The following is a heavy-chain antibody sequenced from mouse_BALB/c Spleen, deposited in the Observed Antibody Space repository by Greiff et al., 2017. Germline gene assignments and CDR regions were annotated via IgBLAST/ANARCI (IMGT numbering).Heavy chain of an antibody. J-gene: IGHJ4*01. CDR3: TRGIYYGNYVGAMDY. D-gene: IGHD2-1*01. CDR1: GYTFTDYN. Sequence: EVQLQQSGPELVKPGASVKIPCKASGYTFTDYNMDWVKQSHGKSLEWIGDINPNNGGTIYNQKFKGKATLTVDKSSSTAYMELRSLTNEDSAVYYCTRGIYYGNYVGAMDYWGQGTSVTVSS. V-gene: IGHV1-18*01. CDR2: INPNNGGT.